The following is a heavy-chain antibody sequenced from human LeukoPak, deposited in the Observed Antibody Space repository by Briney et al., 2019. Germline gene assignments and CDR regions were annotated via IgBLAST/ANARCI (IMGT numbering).Heavy chain of an antibody. CDR2: IPSGGYTI. CDR3: TRENPDWFDA. V-gene: IGHV3-48*03. Sequence: PGGSLRLSCAASGFTFRTFEMNWVRQAPGKGLEWISYIPSGGYTIHYADSVRGRFTISRDNAKNSLYLQMDSLRVEDTAVYYCTRENPDWFDAWGQGTLVTVSS. CDR1: GFTFRTFE. J-gene: IGHJ5*02.